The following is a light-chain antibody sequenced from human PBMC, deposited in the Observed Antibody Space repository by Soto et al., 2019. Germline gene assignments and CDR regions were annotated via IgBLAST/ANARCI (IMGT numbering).Light chain of an antibody. CDR1: QGISSW. CDR2: ATS. Sequence: DIQMTQTPSSLSASVGDRVTITCRASQGISSWLAWYQQKPDKAPKTLIYATSYLQSGVPSRFSGSGSGTDFTLTISSLQPEDFATYYCQQYSSYPLTFGGGTKVEIK. J-gene: IGKJ4*01. V-gene: IGKV1D-16*01. CDR3: QQYSSYPLT.